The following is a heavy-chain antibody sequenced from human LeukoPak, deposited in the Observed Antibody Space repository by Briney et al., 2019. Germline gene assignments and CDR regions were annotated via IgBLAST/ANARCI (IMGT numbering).Heavy chain of an antibody. CDR3: ARDSPYDILTGYKGGNFDY. CDR2: ISAYNGNT. V-gene: IGHV1-18*01. CDR1: GYTFTSYG. J-gene: IGHJ4*02. D-gene: IGHD3-9*01. Sequence: ASVKVSCKASGYTFTSYGISWVRQAPGQGLDWIEWISAYNGNTNYAQKLKGRITMTTDTSTSTAYMELRSLRSDDTAVYYCARDSPYDILTGYKGGNFDYWGQGTLVTVSS.